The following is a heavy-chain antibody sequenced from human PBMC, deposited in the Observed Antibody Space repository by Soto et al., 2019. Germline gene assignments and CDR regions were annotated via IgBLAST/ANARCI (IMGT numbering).Heavy chain of an antibody. CDR1: SGPDRSHN. CDR2: VYYTGDT. Sequence: QVQLQQSGPRLVKPSETLSLTCTVSSGPDRSHNWGWIRQPPGRGLEWIGYVYYTGDTAYNPSLRGRVTISADTSTNDISLTLNFVTAADPAVYYCVRQGIDYLHGLVDVWGQGTTVSVSS. V-gene: IGHV4-59*08. CDR3: VRQGIDYLHGLVDV. J-gene: IGHJ6*02. D-gene: IGHD4-17*01.